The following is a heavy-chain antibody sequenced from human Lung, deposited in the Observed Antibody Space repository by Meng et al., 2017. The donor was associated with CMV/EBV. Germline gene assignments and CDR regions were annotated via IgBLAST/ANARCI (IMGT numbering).Heavy chain of an antibody. Sequence: SCAASGFTFSSYAMHWVRQAPGKGLEWVAFITYDGSNKYYADSVKGRFTISRDNSKNTLYLQMNSLRAEDTAVYYCARDFYDSTFDGMDVWGQGXTVTVSS. V-gene: IGHV3-30*04. CDR3: ARDFYDSTFDGMDV. CDR2: ITYDGSNK. J-gene: IGHJ6*02. CDR1: GFTFSSYA. D-gene: IGHD3-22*01.